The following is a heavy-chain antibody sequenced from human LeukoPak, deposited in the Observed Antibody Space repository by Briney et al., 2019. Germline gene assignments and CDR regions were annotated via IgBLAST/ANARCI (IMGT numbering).Heavy chain of an antibody. Sequence: SETLSLTCAVYGGPFSGYYWSWIRQPPGKGLEWIGEINHSGSTNYNPSLKSRVTISVDTSKNQFSLKLSSVTAADTAVYYCASLIRGAVAGRGYFDLWGRGTLVTVSS. CDR2: INHSGST. D-gene: IGHD6-19*01. J-gene: IGHJ2*01. CDR1: GGPFSGYY. CDR3: ASLIRGAVAGRGYFDL. V-gene: IGHV4-34*01.